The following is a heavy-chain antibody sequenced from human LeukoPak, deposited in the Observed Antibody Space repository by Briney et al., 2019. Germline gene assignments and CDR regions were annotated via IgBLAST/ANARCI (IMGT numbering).Heavy chain of an antibody. CDR1: GGSFSGYY. Sequence: SETLSLTCAVYGGSFSGYYWSWIRQPPGKGLEWIWEINHSGSTNYNPSLKSRVTISVDTSKNQFSLKLSSVTAAGTAVYYCARDYYDFWSGSYNWFDPWGQGTLVTVSS. V-gene: IGHV4-34*01. CDR2: INHSGST. CDR3: ARDYYDFWSGSYNWFDP. D-gene: IGHD3-3*01. J-gene: IGHJ5*02.